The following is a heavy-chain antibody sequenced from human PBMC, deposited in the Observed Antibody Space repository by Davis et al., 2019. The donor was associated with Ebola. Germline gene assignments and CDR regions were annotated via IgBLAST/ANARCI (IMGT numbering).Heavy chain of an antibody. CDR1: GFTFSDYY. Sequence: SLKISCAASGFTFSDYYMSWVRQAPGKGLEWVSAISGSGGSTYYADSVKGRFTISRDNAKNSLYLQMNSLRAEDTAVYYCARSLLGYYYYGMDVWGQGTTVTVSS. J-gene: IGHJ6*02. CDR2: ISGSGGST. V-gene: IGHV3-11*04. CDR3: ARSLLGYYYYGMDV.